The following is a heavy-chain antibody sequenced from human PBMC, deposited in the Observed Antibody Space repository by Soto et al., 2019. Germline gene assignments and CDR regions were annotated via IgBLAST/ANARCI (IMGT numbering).Heavy chain of an antibody. V-gene: IGHV3-30-3*01. CDR3: ASGRSAYSSFPALDY. Sequence: HWVRQAPGKGLEWVAVISYDGSNKYYADSVKGRFTISRDNSKNTLYLQMNSLRAEDTAVYYCASGRSAYSSFPALDYWGQGTLVTVSS. CDR2: ISYDGSNK. D-gene: IGHD6-6*01. J-gene: IGHJ4*02.